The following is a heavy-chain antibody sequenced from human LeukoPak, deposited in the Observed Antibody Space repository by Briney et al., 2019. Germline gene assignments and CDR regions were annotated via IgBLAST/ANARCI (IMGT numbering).Heavy chain of an antibody. Sequence: PGGSPRLSCAASGFTFSSYAMSWVRQAPGKGLEWVSAISGSGGSTYYADSVKGRFTISRDNSKNTLYLQMNSLRAEDTAVYYCAKDKAWLQNYFDYWGQGTLVTVSS. J-gene: IGHJ4*02. D-gene: IGHD3-22*01. CDR3: AKDKAWLQNYFDY. V-gene: IGHV3-23*01. CDR1: GFTFSSYA. CDR2: ISGSGGST.